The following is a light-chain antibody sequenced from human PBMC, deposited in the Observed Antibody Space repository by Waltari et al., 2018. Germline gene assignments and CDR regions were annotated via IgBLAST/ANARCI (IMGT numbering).Light chain of an antibody. Sequence: SYVLTQPPSVSVAPGETARITRGGDNIGSYSVHWYQQKPRPAPVLVIFYDSDRPSGIPARFSGSNSGNTATLTITSVEAGDEARYYCQVWHPDIDPGVFGTGTEVTVL. V-gene: IGLV3-21*04. J-gene: IGLJ1*01. CDR1: NIGSYS. CDR3: QVWHPDIDPGV. CDR2: YDS.